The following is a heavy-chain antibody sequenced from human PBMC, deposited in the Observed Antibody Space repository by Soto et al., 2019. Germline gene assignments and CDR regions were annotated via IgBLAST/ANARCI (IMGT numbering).Heavy chain of an antibody. CDR3: VKDGACPGGTFGDSHDYGDH. V-gene: IGHV3-23*01. Sequence: EVQLLESGGGFVQPGGSLRLSCAASGFTFNNHAMSWVRQAPGKGLEWVSSISGDSGLTYYADSVRGRFTISRYNSKNTLYLQLSSLRAEDTALYYCVKDGACPGGTFGDSHDYGDHWGQGTLVTVSS. D-gene: IGHD1-26*01. CDR2: ISGDSGLT. J-gene: IGHJ4*02. CDR1: GFTFNNHA.